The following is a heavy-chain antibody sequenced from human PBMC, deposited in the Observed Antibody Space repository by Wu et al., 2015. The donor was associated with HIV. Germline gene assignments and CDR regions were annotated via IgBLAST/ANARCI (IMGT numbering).Heavy chain of an antibody. CDR1: GGTFSSYA. J-gene: IGHJ3*02. D-gene: IGHD4-17*01. Sequence: QVQLVQSGAEVKKPGSSVKVSCKASGGTFSSYAISWVRQAPGQGLEWMGGIIPIFGTANHAQKFQGRVTITTDESTSTAYMELSSLRSEDTAVYYCARVGYGDYVDLVAFDIWGQGTMVTVSS. CDR3: ARVGYGDYVDLVAFDI. CDR2: IIPIFGTA. V-gene: IGHV1-69*05.